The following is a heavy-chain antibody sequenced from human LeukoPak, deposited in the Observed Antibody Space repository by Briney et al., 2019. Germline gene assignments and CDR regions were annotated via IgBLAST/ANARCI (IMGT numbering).Heavy chain of an antibody. Sequence: PSETLPLTCAVYGGSFSGYYWSWIRQPPGKGLEWIGEINHSGSTNYNPSLKSRVTISVDTSKNQFSLNLNSVTAADTAVYYCARLVVLVGATRWFDPWGQGTLVTVSS. D-gene: IGHD2-15*01. J-gene: IGHJ5*02. CDR3: ARLVVLVGATRWFDP. V-gene: IGHV4-34*01. CDR2: INHSGST. CDR1: GGSFSGYY.